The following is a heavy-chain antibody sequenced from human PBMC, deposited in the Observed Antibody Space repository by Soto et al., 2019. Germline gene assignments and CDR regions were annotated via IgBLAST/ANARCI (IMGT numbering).Heavy chain of an antibody. D-gene: IGHD6-13*01. V-gene: IGHV4-59*08. CDR2: IYYSGST. CDR3: ARHVWWVAAAGTSDYYYYYYMDV. J-gene: IGHJ6*03. Sequence: SETLSLTCTVSGGSISSYYWSWIRQPPGKGLEWIGYIYYSGSTNYNPSLKSRVTISVDTSKNQFSLKLSSVTAADTAVYYCARHVWWVAAAGTSDYYYYYYMDVWGKGTTVTVSS. CDR1: GGSISSYY.